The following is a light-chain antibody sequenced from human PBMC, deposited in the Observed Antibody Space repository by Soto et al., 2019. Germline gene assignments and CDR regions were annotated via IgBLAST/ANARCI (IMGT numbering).Light chain of an antibody. V-gene: IGLV2-8*01. CDR2: EVS. CDR3: SSFAGNNNLV. Sequence: QSALTQPPSASGSPGQSVTISCTGTSSDVGVYNYVSWYQQHPGKAPKLMIYEVSKRPSGVPERFSGSKSGTTASLTVSGLQAEDEADYYCSSFAGNNNLVFGGGTKLTVL. CDR1: SSDVGVYNY. J-gene: IGLJ2*01.